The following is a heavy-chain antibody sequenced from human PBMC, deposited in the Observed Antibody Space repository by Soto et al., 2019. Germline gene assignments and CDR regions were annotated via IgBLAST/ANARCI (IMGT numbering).Heavy chain of an antibody. D-gene: IGHD2-15*01. V-gene: IGHV1-8*02. CDR3: ARGAPGGYCSGGSCPFFDY. CDR2: MNPNSGNT. J-gene: IGHJ4*02. Sequence: ASVKVSCKASGYTFTSYYMHWVRQAPGQGLEWMGWMNPNSGNTGYAQKFQGRVTMTRNTSINTAYMELSSLRSEDTAVYYCARGAPGGYCSGGSCPFFDYWGQGTPVTVSS. CDR1: GYTFTSYY.